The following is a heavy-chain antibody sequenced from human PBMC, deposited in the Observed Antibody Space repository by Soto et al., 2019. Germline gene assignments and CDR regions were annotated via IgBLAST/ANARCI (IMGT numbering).Heavy chain of an antibody. CDR2: FKPGNGDT. Sequence: ASVKVSCKASGYTFTSPAMHWVRQAPGQRLEWMGWFKPGNGDTRYSEMFQGRITFTRDTSASIAYMELSSLKSEDTAVYYCARDRSLGYCSSTSCRPLYNYYYDMDVWGQGTTVTVS. CDR3: ARDRSLGYCSSTSCRPLYNYYYDMDV. CDR1: GYTFTSPA. V-gene: IGHV1-3*01. D-gene: IGHD2-2*01. J-gene: IGHJ6*02.